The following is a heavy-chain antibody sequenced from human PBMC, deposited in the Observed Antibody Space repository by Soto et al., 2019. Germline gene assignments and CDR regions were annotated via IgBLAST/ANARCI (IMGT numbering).Heavy chain of an antibody. CDR3: AKMERTQPWLLVQN. D-gene: IGHD2-8*02. Sequence: QVQLQEAGPRLVKPSQTLSLTCTVSGASITNDAFFWTWVRQHPEKGLEWLAYITYGGSIYYDPSLRSRLTVSIDKSKSQFSLNVRSVTAADTAVYYCAKMERTQPWLLVQNWGQGLLVTVSS. V-gene: IGHV4-31*03. J-gene: IGHJ4*02. CDR1: GASITNDAFF. CDR2: ITYGGSI.